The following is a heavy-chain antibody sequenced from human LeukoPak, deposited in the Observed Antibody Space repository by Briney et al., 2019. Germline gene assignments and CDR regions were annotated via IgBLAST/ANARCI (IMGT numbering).Heavy chain of an antibody. CDR2: ISSSSSYI. CDR1: GFTFSSYW. J-gene: IGHJ4*02. D-gene: IGHD3-22*01. V-gene: IGHV3-21*01. CDR3: ARDFYYDSSAVY. Sequence: GGSLRLSCAASGFTFSSYWMHWVRQAPGKGLEWVSSISSSSSYIYYADSVKGRFTISRDNAKNSLYLQMNSLRAEDTAVYYCARDFYYDSSAVYWGQGTLVTVSS.